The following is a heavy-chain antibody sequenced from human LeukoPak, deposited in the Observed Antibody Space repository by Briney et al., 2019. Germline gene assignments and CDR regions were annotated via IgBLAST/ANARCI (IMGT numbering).Heavy chain of an antibody. D-gene: IGHD3-3*01. Sequence: SVKVSCKASGGTFSSYAISWVRQAPGQGLEWMGRIIPILGIANYAQKFQGRVTITADKSTSTAYMELSSLRSEDTAVYYCARFWVFGADTSPPYHQGMDLWGRGTTVTVSS. V-gene: IGHV1-69*04. J-gene: IGHJ6*02. CDR2: IIPILGIA. CDR3: ARFWVFGADTSPPYHQGMDL. CDR1: GGTFSSYA.